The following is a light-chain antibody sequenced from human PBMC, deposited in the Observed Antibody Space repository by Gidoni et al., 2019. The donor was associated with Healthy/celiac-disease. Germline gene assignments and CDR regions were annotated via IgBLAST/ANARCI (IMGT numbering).Light chain of an antibody. J-gene: IGLJ2*01. V-gene: IGLV2-23*01. CDR1: SSDVGSYNL. Sequence: QSALTQPASVSGSPGQSITISCTGTSSDVGSYNLVSWYQQHPGKAPKLMIYEGSTRPSGVSNRFSCSKSGNTASLTISGRQAEDEADYYCCSYAGSSTVVFGGGTKLTVL. CDR3: CSYAGSSTVV. CDR2: EGS.